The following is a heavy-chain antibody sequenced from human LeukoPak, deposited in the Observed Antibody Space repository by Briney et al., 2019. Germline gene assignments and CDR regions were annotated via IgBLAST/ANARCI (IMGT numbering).Heavy chain of an antibody. V-gene: IGHV3-48*01. CDR3: ARDPSSSWIPFDY. J-gene: IGHJ4*02. D-gene: IGHD6-13*01. CDR2: ISSTSSNI. Sequence: GGSLRLSCAASGFTFSRYSMNWVRQAPGKGLEWVSHISSTSSNIFYADSVKGRFTISRDSAKNSVYLQMNSLRAEDTAVYYCARDPSSSWIPFDYWGQGTLVTVSS. CDR1: GFTFSRYS.